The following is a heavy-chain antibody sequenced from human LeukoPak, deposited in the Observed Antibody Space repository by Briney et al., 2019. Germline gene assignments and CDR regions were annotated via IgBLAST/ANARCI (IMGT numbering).Heavy chain of an antibody. J-gene: IGHJ4*02. Sequence: GGSLRLSCAASGLTFSNYGMSWVRQAPGKGLEWVSGISGTGVTTYYADSVKGRFTISRDNSKNTLYLQMNTLRVEDAAVYYCTKGHTDSGTGFDCWGQGTLVTVSS. V-gene: IGHV3-23*01. CDR1: GLTFSNYG. D-gene: IGHD4-17*01. CDR2: ISGTGVTT. CDR3: TKGHTDSGTGFDC.